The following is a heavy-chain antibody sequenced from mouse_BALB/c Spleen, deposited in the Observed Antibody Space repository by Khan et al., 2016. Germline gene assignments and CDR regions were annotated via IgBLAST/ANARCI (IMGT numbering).Heavy chain of an antibody. CDR2: ISNGGDNT. CDR3: ARHLRNDGSPWYFDV. V-gene: IGHV5-12*02. D-gene: IGHD1-1*01. J-gene: IGHJ1*01. CDR1: GFTFSDYY. Sequence: EVELVESGGGLVQPGGSLKLSCATSGFTFSDYYMYWVRQTPEKRLEWVAYISNGGDNTYYPDTVKGRCTISRDNDKNSLYLQMRRLKSEDTAMYYRARHLRNDGSPWYFDVWGAGTTVTVSS.